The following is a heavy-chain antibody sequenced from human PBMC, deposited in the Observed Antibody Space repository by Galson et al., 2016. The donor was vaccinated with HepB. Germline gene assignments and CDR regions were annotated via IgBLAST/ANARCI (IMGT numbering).Heavy chain of an antibody. CDR2: TNTDGTST. CDR1: GFTFSSYR. Sequence: SLRLSCAASGFTFSSYRMDWVRQVPGKGLVWVSLTNTDGTSTLYADSVKGRFTISRDNAKNTLYLQMSSLRAEDTAVYYCVRERRGWYTYESFDIWGHGTMVTVSS. CDR3: VRERRGWYTYESFDI. D-gene: IGHD6-19*01. J-gene: IGHJ3*02. V-gene: IGHV3-74*01.